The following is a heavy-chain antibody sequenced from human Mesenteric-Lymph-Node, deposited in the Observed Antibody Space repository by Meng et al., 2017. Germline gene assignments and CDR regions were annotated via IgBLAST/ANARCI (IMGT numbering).Heavy chain of an antibody. Sequence: ASVKVSCKTSGYIFIGYYIHWVRQAPGQGLEWMGWINPNNGDTHYAQKFQGRVTMTRDTSISTAYMELSRLRSDDTAVYYCARRVGDGSYGFDYWGQGTLVTVSS. J-gene: IGHJ4*02. V-gene: IGHV1-2*02. D-gene: IGHD1-26*01. CDR2: INPNNGDT. CDR1: GYIFIGYY. CDR3: ARRVGDGSYGFDY.